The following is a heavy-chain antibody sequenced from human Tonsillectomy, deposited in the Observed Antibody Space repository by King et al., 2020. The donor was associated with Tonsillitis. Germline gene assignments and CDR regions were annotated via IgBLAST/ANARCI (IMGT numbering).Heavy chain of an antibody. D-gene: IGHD3-22*01. CDR3: ARVRYDSRGYYYVDY. J-gene: IGHJ4*02. CDR2: IRSSSRYI. CDR1: GFTFSIYS. Sequence: QLVQSGGGLVKPGGSLRLSCAASGFTFSIYSMNWVRQAPGKGLEWVSSIRSSSRYIYYADSVKGRFTISRDNAKNSLYLQMNSLRAEDTAVYYCARVRYDSRGYYYVDYWGQGTLVTVSS. V-gene: IGHV3-21*01.